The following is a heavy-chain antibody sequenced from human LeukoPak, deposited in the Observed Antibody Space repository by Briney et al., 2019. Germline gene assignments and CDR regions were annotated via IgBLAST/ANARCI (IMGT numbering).Heavy chain of an antibody. CDR3: ARGAPYYDFRSGYYDYYYYGMDV. V-gene: IGHV4-59*01. CDR1: GGSISSYY. D-gene: IGHD3-3*01. CDR2: IYYSGST. J-gene: IGHJ6*02. Sequence: SETLSLTCTVSGGSISSYYWSWIRQPPGKGLEWIGYIYYSGSTNYNPSLKSRVTISVDTSKNQFSLKLSSVTAADTAVYYCARGAPYYDFRSGYYDYYYYGMDVWGQGTTVTVSS.